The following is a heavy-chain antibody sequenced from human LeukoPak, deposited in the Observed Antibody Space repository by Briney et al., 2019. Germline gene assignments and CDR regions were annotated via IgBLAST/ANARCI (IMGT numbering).Heavy chain of an antibody. V-gene: IGHV1-46*01. CDR1: GYTFTSYY. Sequence: ASVKVSCKASGYTFTSYYMHWVRQAPGQGLEWMGIINPSGGSTSYAQKFQGRVTMTRDTSTSTVYMELSSLRSEDTAVYYCARDPRSDGSGAIHAFDIWGQGTMVTVPS. D-gene: IGHD3-10*01. CDR3: ARDPRSDGSGAIHAFDI. J-gene: IGHJ3*02. CDR2: INPSGGST.